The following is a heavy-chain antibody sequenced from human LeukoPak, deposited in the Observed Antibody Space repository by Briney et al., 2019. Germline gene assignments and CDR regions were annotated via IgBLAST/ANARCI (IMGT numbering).Heavy chain of an antibody. CDR2: IGIRSGNT. CDR3: ARDHRYAFDN. J-gene: IGHJ4*03. V-gene: IGHV3-48*01. Sequence: AGGSLRLSCAASGFNFIDYSMTWVRQAPGKGLEWISYIGIRSGNTKYADSVKGRFTISRDKARNSLYLQMNSLRVEDTAVYYCARDHRYAFDNWGHGTLVTVSS. D-gene: IGHD5-12*01. CDR1: GFNFIDYS.